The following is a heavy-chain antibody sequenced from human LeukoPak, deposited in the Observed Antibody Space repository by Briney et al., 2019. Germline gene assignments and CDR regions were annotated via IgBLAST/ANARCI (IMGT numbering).Heavy chain of an antibody. CDR3: ARGYCSSTSCYGMDV. CDR2: INSDGSGT. Sequence: GGSLRLSCTASGFTFSTYWMHWVRQAPGKGLVWVSRINSDGSGTLYADSVKGRFTISRDNSKNTLYLQMNSLRAEDTAVYYCARGYCSSTSCYGMDVWGQGTTVTVSS. J-gene: IGHJ6*02. CDR1: GFTFSTYW. D-gene: IGHD2-2*01. V-gene: IGHV3-74*01.